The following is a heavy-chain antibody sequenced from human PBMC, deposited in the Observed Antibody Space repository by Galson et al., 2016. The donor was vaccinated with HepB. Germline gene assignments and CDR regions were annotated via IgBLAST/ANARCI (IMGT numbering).Heavy chain of an antibody. CDR2: ISKTGDTT. CDR1: GFTFSSYA. J-gene: IGHJ6*03. V-gene: IGHV3-30-3*01. Sequence: SLRLSCAASGFTFSSYAMHWVRQAPGKGLDWVAVISKTGDTTFYGDSVKGRFTISGDNSKNTVDLQIHSLRSEDAAVYFCARDFKLGAPDYMDVWGKGTTVTVS. D-gene: IGHD1-26*01. CDR3: ARDFKLGAPDYMDV.